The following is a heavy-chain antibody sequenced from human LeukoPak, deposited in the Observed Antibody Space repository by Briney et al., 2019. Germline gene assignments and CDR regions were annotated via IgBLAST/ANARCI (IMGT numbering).Heavy chain of an antibody. CDR1: GYTFTSYA. Sequence: ASVKVSCKASGYTFTSYAITWVRQAPGQGLEWMGWIGSYNGNTNYAEKFQDRVTLTTDTSTSTAYMELRSLRSDDTAVYYCARPIVVVVAASRDYGMDVWGQGTTVTVSS. J-gene: IGHJ6*02. CDR3: ARPIVVVVAASRDYGMDV. D-gene: IGHD2-15*01. V-gene: IGHV1-18*01. CDR2: IGSYNGNT.